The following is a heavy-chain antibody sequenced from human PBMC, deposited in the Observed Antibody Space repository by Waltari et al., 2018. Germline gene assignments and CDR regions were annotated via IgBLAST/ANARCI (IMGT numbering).Heavy chain of an antibody. CDR2: ISSAGSYK. V-gene: IGHV3-21*02. CDR1: GFTFGTYT. D-gene: IGHD1-26*01. J-gene: IGHJ5*02. CDR3: ARVNSGTPNWFDP. Sequence: EVQLVESGGGLVKPGGSLRLSCAASGFTFGTYTMSLVRQAPGKWPEWVPSISSAGSYKYYADSMKGRFTISRDNARNSVYLQMNSLRVDDTAVYYCARVNSGTPNWFDPWGQGTQVTVSS.